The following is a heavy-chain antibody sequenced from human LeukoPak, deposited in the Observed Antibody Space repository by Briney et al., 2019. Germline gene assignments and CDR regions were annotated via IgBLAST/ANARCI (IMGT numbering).Heavy chain of an antibody. CDR2: INGDGRNI. Sequence: GGSVRLSCAASGFTFSSYWMHWVRQDPRKGLVWVSRINGDGRNINYADSVRGRFTISRDNAKNTLYLQMNTLRVEDTAVYYCTRDLMDYDVSTGLHHYYMDVWGQGTTVTVSS. J-gene: IGHJ6*02. V-gene: IGHV3-74*01. D-gene: IGHD3-9*01. CDR1: GFTFSSYW. CDR3: TRDLMDYDVSTGLHHYYMDV.